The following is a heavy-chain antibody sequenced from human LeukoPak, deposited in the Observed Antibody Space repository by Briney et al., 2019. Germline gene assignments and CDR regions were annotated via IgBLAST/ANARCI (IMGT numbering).Heavy chain of an antibody. CDR1: GGSISSYY. J-gene: IGHJ4*02. CDR3: ARLNGYCSSTSCYPDY. CDR2: IYYSGST. Sequence: PSETLSLTCTVSGGSISSYYWSWIRQPPGKGLEWIGYIYYSGSTNYNPSLKSRVTISVDTSKNQFPLKLSSVTAADTAVYYCARLNGYCSSTSCYPDYWGQGTLVTVSS. V-gene: IGHV4-59*08. D-gene: IGHD2-2*03.